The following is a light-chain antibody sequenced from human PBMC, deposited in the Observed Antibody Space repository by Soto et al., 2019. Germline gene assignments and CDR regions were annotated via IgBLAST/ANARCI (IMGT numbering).Light chain of an antibody. CDR3: QQYASSPLT. V-gene: IGKV3-20*01. CDR1: QSVGRDY. Sequence: EIVLTQSPGTLSLSPGERATLSCRASQSVGRDYLAWNQQKPGQAPRLLIYHASSRATGIPDRFSGSGSGTDFTLTISRLEPEDFAEFYCQQYASSPLTFGGGTKVEIK. CDR2: HAS. J-gene: IGKJ4*01.